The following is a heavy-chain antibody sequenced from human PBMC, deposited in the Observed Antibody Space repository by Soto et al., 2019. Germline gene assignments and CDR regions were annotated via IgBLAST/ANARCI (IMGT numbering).Heavy chain of an antibody. CDR1: GYTFKTYG. D-gene: IGHD3-10*01. CDR2: IIVHNGNT. Sequence: QVHLVQSGTEVKEPGASVTVSCKTSGYTFKTYGITWVRQAPGQGLEWMGWIIVHNGNTHYAEKLRGRVTMTTDTSTSTAYMELWGLGSDDTAVYYCARSYSYGSYWYFDYWGQGTQVTVSS. J-gene: IGHJ4*02. V-gene: IGHV1-18*01. CDR3: ARSYSYGSYWYFDY.